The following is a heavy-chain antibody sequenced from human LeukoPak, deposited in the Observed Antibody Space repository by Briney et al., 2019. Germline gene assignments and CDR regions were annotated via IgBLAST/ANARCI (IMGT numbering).Heavy chain of an antibody. Sequence: SETLSLTCAVSGGSISSISYYWGWIRQPPGKGPEWIGSIYYSGSTYHNPSLKSRVTISVDTSKNQFSLKLSSVTAADTAVYYCAGLGTYYYDSSRYSAFDYWGQGTLVTVSS. V-gene: IGHV4-39*01. CDR2: IYYSGST. CDR3: AGLGTYYYDSSRYSAFDY. J-gene: IGHJ4*02. CDR1: GGSISSISYY. D-gene: IGHD3-22*01.